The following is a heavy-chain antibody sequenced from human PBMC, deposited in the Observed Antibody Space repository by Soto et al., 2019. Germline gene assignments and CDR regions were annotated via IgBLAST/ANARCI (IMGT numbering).Heavy chain of an antibody. CDR2: IYYSGST. V-gene: IGHV4-39*01. CDR1: GGSISSSSYY. J-gene: IGHJ5*02. Sequence: QLQLQESGPGLVKPSETLSLTCTVSGGSISSSSYYWGWIRQPPGKGLGWIGSIYYSGSTYYNPFLKSRVTISVDTSKNQFSLKLSSVTAADTAVYYCAGIPLPPETVWFDPWGQGTLVTVSS. CDR3: AGIPLPPETVWFDP. D-gene: IGHD1-20*01.